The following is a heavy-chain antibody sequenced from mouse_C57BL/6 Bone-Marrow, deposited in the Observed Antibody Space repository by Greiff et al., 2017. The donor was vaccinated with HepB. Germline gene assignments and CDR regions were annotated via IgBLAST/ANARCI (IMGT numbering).Heavy chain of an antibody. CDR3: ARAKSLYYYGSFWFAY. V-gene: IGHV1-64*01. CDR2: IHPNSGST. Sequence: VQLQQSGAELVKPGASVKLSCKASGYTFTSYWMHWVKQRPGQGLEWIGMIHPNSGSTNYNEKFKSKATLTVDKSSSTAYMQLSSLTSQDSAVYFCARAKSLYYYGSFWFAYWGQGTLVPVSA. CDR1: GYTFTSYW. J-gene: IGHJ3*01. D-gene: IGHD1-1*01.